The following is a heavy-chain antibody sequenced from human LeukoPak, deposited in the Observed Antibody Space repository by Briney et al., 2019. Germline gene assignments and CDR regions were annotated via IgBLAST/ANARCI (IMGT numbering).Heavy chain of an antibody. Sequence: SETLSLTCAVYGGSFSGYYWSWIRQPPGKGLEWIGEINHSGSTNYNPSLKSRVTISVDTSKNQFSLKLSSVTAADTAVYYCARELSSSWNNWFDPWGQGTLVTVSS. V-gene: IGHV4-34*01. CDR1: GGSFSGYY. CDR3: ARELSSSWNNWFDP. J-gene: IGHJ5*02. D-gene: IGHD6-13*01. CDR2: INHSGST.